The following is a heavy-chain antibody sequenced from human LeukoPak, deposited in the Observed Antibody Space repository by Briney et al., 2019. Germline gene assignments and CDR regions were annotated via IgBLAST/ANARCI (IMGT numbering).Heavy chain of an antibody. Sequence: GESLKISCKGPGYSFTSYWIGWVRQMPGKGLEWMGIIYPGDSDTRYSPSFQGQVTISADKSISTAYLQWSSLKASDTAMYYCARRYYDFWSGYHRYYFDYWGQGTLVTVSS. CDR1: GYSFTSYW. D-gene: IGHD3-3*01. V-gene: IGHV5-51*01. J-gene: IGHJ4*02. CDR2: IYPGDSDT. CDR3: ARRYYDFWSGYHRYYFDY.